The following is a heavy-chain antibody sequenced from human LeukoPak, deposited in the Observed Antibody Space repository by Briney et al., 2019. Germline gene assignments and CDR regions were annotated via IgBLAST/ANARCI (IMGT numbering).Heavy chain of an antibody. Sequence: EAGGSLRLSCAASGFTFSSCWMHWVRQAPGKGLVWVSRINSDGSSTSYADSVKGRFTISRDNAKNSLYLQMNSLRAEDTAVYYCAGKGSGSYYNHVWGKGTTVTVSS. CDR3: AGKGSGSYYNHV. V-gene: IGHV3-74*01. CDR1: GFTFSSCW. D-gene: IGHD3-10*01. CDR2: INSDGSST. J-gene: IGHJ6*04.